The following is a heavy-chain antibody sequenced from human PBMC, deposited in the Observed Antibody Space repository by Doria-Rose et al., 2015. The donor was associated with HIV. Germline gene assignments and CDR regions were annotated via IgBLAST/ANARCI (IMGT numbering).Heavy chain of an antibody. CDR1: GGSISHYY. V-gene: IGHV4-59*01. CDR3: AGALSGTYDY. D-gene: IGHD1-26*01. Sequence: GPGLVKPSETLSLTCSVSGGSISHYYWSWIRQPPGKGLEYIGDIFYTGRTNYSHSLKSRVSISIDTSKNKFSLRLSSVTAADTAVYYCAGALSGTYDYWGQGTLVTVSS. CDR2: IFYTGRT. J-gene: IGHJ4*02.